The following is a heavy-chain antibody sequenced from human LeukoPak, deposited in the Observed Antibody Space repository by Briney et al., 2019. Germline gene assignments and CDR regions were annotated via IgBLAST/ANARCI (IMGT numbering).Heavy chain of an antibody. CDR1: GGTFSSYA. V-gene: IGHV1-69*04. D-gene: IGHD1-1*01. CDR3: AREGWNFNNWFDP. CDR2: IIPILGIA. J-gene: IGHJ5*02. Sequence: EASVKVSCKASGGTFSSYAISWVRQAPGQGLEWMGRIIPILGIANYAQKFQGGVTITADKSTSTAYMELSSLRSEDTAVYYCAREGWNFNNWFDPWGQGTLVTVSS.